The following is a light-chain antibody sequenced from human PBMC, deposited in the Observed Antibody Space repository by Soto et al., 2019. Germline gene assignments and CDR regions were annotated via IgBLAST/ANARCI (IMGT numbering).Light chain of an antibody. Sequence: QTVVTQEPSVSVSPGGTVTLTCGLSSDSVSASHFPSWYQQTPGQAPRTLIYNTNTRSSGLADRFSGSILGNRAARTITGDPGDEASYYYCILYMSSGISVFGGGTKVTVL. V-gene: IGLV8-61*01. CDR1: SDSVSASHF. J-gene: IGLJ2*01. CDR2: NTN. CDR3: ILYMSSGISV.